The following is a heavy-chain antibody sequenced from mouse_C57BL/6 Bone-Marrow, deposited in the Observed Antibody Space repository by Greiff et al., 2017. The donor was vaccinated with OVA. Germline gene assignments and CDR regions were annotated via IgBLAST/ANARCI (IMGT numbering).Heavy chain of an antibody. CDR2: FYPGSGSI. Sequence: QVQLQQSGAELVKPGASVKLSCKASGYTFTEYTIHWVKQRSGQGLEWIGWFYPGSGSIKYNEKVKDKATLTADKSASTVYMELSRLTSEDSAVYFCARHERGLYDGYYPAMDYWGQGTSVTVSS. D-gene: IGHD2-3*01. V-gene: IGHV1-62-2*01. CDR3: ARHERGLYDGYYPAMDY. CDR1: GYTFTEYT. J-gene: IGHJ4*01.